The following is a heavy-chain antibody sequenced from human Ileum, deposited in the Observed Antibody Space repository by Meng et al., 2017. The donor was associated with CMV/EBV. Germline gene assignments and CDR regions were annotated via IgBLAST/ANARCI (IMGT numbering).Heavy chain of an antibody. J-gene: IGHJ4*02. CDR1: GFTFSSYW. Sequence: GVSLKISCAASGFTFSSYWMSWVRQAPGKGPEWVANIKQDGTEKYYVDSVKGRFTISRDNAENSLYLQMDGLRAEDTAVYYCARTVGATPFDYWGQGNLVTVSS. CDR2: IKQDGTEK. CDR3: ARTVGATPFDY. D-gene: IGHD1-26*01. V-gene: IGHV3-7*01.